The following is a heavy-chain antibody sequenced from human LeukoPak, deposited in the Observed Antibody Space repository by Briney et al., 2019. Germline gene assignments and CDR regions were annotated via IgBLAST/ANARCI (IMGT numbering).Heavy chain of an antibody. Sequence: GGSLGLSCAASGFTFSSYSMNWVRQAPGKGLEWVGRTRNKANSYTTKYAASVEGRFTISRDTSKNLLYLQLNSLKTEDTDVYYCARAGYCGAGTCYSDYYDYWGQGTLVTVSS. CDR3: ARAGYCGAGTCYSDYYDY. D-gene: IGHD2-15*01. V-gene: IGHV3-72*01. CDR2: TRNKANSYTT. J-gene: IGHJ4*02. CDR1: GFTFSSYS.